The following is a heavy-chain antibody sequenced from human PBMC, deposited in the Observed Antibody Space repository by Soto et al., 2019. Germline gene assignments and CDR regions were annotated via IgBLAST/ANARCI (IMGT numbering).Heavy chain of an antibody. CDR1: GFTFSNYN. D-gene: IGHD2-21*01. V-gene: IGHV3-21*01. J-gene: IGHJ4*02. CDR2: ISGGSTSI. CDR3: ARVIAARKGVDY. Sequence: PGGSLRLSCAASGFTFSNYNMCWVRQAPGKGLEWVSSISGGSTSIDYADSVEGRFTISRGNTKNSLFLQMNSLRAEDTAVYYCARVIAARKGVDYWGQGTLVTVSS.